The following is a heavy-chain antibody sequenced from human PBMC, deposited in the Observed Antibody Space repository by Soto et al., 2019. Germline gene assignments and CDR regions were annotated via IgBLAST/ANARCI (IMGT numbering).Heavy chain of an antibody. CDR1: GSTFSSYA. CDR3: ARVASHYYYGMDV. CDR2: ISYDGSNK. Sequence: PGGSLRLSCAVSGSTFSSYAMHWVRQAPGKGLEWVAVISYDGSNKYYADSVKGRFTISRDNSKNTLYLQMNSLRAEDTAVYYCARVASHYYYGMDVWGQGTTVTVSS. V-gene: IGHV3-30-3*01. J-gene: IGHJ6*02.